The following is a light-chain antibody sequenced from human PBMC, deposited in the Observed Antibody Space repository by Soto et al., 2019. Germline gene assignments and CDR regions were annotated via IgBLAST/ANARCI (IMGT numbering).Light chain of an antibody. V-gene: IGLV2-14*01. Sequence: QSALTQPASVSGSPGQSIAISCNGASGDFGDYKFVSWYQQHPGKAPKLMIYDVSNRPSGVSNRFSGSKSGNTASLTISGLQAEDEADYYCSSYTSSSTRGVVFGGGTKLTVL. CDR3: SSYTSSSTRGVV. J-gene: IGLJ2*01. CDR2: DVS. CDR1: SGDFGDYKF.